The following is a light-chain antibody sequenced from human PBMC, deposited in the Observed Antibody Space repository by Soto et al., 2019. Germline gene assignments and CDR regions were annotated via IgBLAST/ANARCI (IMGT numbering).Light chain of an antibody. J-gene: IGLJ1*01. CDR3: FSFTTTSTHV. CDR2: EVT. Sequence: QSALTQPASVSGSPGQSITISCTGTSSDIGADDFVSWYQHHPDKTPKLIIFEVTYRPTGISHRFSASKSGNTASLTISGLEAEYFCFSFTTTSTHVFGTGTKLTVL. CDR1: SSDIGADDF. V-gene: IGLV2-14*01.